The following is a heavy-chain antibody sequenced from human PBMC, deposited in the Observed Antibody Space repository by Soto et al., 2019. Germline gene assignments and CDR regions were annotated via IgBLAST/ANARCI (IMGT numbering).Heavy chain of an antibody. CDR3: ARGGGWLTDY. J-gene: IGHJ4*02. CDR2: IKEDGSER. Sequence: EVQLVESGGGLVQPGGSLRLSCAASGFTFSSFWTSWVRQAPGKGLEWVATIKEDGSERYYVDSVKGRFTVSRDNDKNSLYLQMNSLRAEDSAVYYCARGGGWLTDYWGQGTLVTVSS. CDR1: GFTFSSFW. V-gene: IGHV3-7*01. D-gene: IGHD5-12*01.